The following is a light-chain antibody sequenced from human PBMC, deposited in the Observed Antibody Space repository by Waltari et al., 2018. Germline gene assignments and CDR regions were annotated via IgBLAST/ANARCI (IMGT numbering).Light chain of an antibody. CDR3: QQRSNWPPRYT. J-gene: IGKJ2*01. CDR2: DAS. Sequence: EIVLTQSPATLSLSPGERATLSCRASQSVSSYLAWYHQKPGQAPRLLIHDASNRATGIPARFSGSGSGTDFTLTISSLEPEDFAVYYCQQRSNWPPRYTFGQGTKLEIK. V-gene: IGKV3-11*01. CDR1: QSVSSY.